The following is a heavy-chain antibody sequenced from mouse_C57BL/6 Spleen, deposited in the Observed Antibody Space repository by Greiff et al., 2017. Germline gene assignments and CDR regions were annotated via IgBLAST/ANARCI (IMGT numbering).Heavy chain of an antibody. J-gene: IGHJ1*03. V-gene: IGHV5-17*01. CDR3: ARGSSYWYFDV. Sequence: EVQRVESGGGLVKPGGSLKLSCAASGFTFSDYGMHWVRQAPEKGLEWVAYISSGGSTIYYADTVKGRFTISRDNAKNTLFLQMTSLRSEDTAMYYCARGSSYWYFDVWGTGTTVTVSS. CDR1: GFTFSDYG. CDR2: ISSGGSTI.